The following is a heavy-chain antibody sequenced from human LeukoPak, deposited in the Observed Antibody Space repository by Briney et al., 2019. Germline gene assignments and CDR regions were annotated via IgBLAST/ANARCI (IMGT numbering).Heavy chain of an antibody. CDR2: VSGSGGST. V-gene: IGHV3-23*01. CDR3: ATVRPGYCHYLYFITV. Sequence: GGSLRLTCSASGYPFSHSAMTWVRQAPGKGLEWVSSVSGSGGSTYYADSVKGRFTISRDDSKSTLFLRMNSLRAEDTAVYYCATVRPGYCHYLYFITVWGKGITVTVSS. J-gene: IGHJ6*04. CDR1: GYPFSHSA. D-gene: IGHD4-11*01.